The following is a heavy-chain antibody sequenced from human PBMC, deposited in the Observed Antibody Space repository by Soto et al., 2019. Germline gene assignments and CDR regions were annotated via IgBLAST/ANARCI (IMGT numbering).Heavy chain of an antibody. CDR1: GYTFTNYY. V-gene: IGHV1-46*01. CDR3: ARVLFTFPKAYYGLDV. Sequence: QVQLVQSGAEVKKPGASVKISCKASGYTFTNYYLHWVRRAPGQGLDWMGIINPGGDFTNYAQKFQGRLTMTRDTSTSTVYMELSSLRSDDTAVYYCARVLFTFPKAYYGLDVCGQGTTVTVCS. CDR2: INPGGDFT. J-gene: IGHJ6*02. D-gene: IGHD3-10*02.